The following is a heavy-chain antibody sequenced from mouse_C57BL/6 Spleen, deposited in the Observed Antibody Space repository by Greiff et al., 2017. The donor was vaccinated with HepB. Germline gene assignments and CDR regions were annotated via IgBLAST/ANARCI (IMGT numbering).Heavy chain of an antibody. CDR1: GYSITSGYY. Sequence: EVQLQQSGPGLVKPSQSLSLTCSVTGYSITSGYYWNWIRQFPGNKREWMGYISYDGSNNYNPSLKNRIPITRDTSKNQFFLKLNSLTTEDTATYYCAREYDYDYAMDYWGQGTSVTVSS. J-gene: IGHJ4*01. CDR2: ISYDGSN. V-gene: IGHV3-6*01. D-gene: IGHD2-4*01. CDR3: AREYDYDYAMDY.